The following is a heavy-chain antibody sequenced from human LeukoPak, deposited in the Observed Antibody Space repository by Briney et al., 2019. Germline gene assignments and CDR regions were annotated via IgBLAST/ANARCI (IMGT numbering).Heavy chain of an antibody. CDR3: ARDMGYSSSWDDYFDY. J-gene: IGHJ4*02. Sequence: PGKSLRLSCAASGFIFSDFDMHWVRQAPGKGLQWVALMSHNGVKDSYEDSVKGRFTISRDNSKNTLYLQMNSLRAEDTAVYYCARDMGYSSSWDDYFDYWGQGTLVTVSS. V-gene: IGHV3-30*03. CDR2: MSHNGVKD. CDR1: GFIFSDFD. D-gene: IGHD6-13*01.